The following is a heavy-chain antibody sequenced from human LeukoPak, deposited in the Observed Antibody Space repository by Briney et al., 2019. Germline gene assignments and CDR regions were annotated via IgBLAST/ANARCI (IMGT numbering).Heavy chain of an antibody. CDR3: ASAYYRNAFDI. D-gene: IGHD2-21*01. V-gene: IGHV4-31*03. Sequence: SETLSLTCTVSGGSISSGGHYWRWIRQHPGKGLEWIGYIYYSGSTYYNPSLKSRVTISVDTSKNQFSLKLSSVTAADTAVYYCASAYYRNAFDIWGQGTMVTVSS. J-gene: IGHJ3*02. CDR1: GGSISSGGHY. CDR2: IYYSGST.